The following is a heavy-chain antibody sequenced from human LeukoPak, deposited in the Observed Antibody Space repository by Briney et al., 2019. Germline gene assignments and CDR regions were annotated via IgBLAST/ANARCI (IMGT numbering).Heavy chain of an antibody. D-gene: IGHD5-18*01. V-gene: IGHV4-4*02. CDR3: ARDGTGYSYGYIDY. CDR2: IYHSGST. CDR1: GGSISSSNW. Sequence: SETLSLTCAASGGSISSSNWWSWVRQPPGKGLEWIGEIYHSGSTNYNPSLKSRVTISVDKSKNQFSLKLSSVTAADTAVYYCARDGTGYSYGYIDYWGQGTLVTVSS. J-gene: IGHJ4*02.